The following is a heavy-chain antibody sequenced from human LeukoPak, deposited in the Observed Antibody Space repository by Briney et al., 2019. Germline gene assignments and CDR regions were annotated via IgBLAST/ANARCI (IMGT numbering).Heavy chain of an antibody. CDR2: ISSSSSYI. D-gene: IGHD2-2*01. CDR1: GFTFSSYS. CDR3: ARDREHCSSTSCYFGRFDP. Sequence: GGSLRLSCAASGFTFSSYSMNWVRQAPGKGLEWVSSISSSSSYIYYADSVKGRFTISRDNAKNSLYLQMNSLRAEDTAVYYCARDREHCSSTSCYFGRFDPWGQGTLVTVSS. V-gene: IGHV3-21*01. J-gene: IGHJ5*02.